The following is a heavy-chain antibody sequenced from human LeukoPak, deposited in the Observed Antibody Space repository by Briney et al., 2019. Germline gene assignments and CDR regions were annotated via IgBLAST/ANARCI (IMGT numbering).Heavy chain of an antibody. Sequence: PSQTLSRTCTVSGRSFSSGSYYWSWIRQPAGKGLEWIGRIYTSGSTNYNPSLKSRVTISVDTSKNQFSLKLSSVTAADTAVYYCASQVYGSGSYRFDYWGQGTLVTVSS. J-gene: IGHJ4*02. CDR1: GRSFSSGSYY. D-gene: IGHD3-10*01. CDR2: IYTSGST. CDR3: ASQVYGSGSYRFDY. V-gene: IGHV4-61*02.